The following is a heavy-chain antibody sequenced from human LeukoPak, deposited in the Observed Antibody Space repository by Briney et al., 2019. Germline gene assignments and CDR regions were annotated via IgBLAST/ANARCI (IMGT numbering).Heavy chain of an antibody. Sequence: TGGSLRLSSAASGFTFSSYEMNWVRQAPGKGLEWVSYISSSGSTIYYADSVKGRFTISRDNAKNSLYLQMNSLRAEDTAVYYCATLNVVVTALRDYWGQGTLVTVSS. CDR1: GFTFSSYE. J-gene: IGHJ4*02. D-gene: IGHD2-21*02. CDR3: ATLNVVVTALRDY. V-gene: IGHV3-48*03. CDR2: ISSSGSTI.